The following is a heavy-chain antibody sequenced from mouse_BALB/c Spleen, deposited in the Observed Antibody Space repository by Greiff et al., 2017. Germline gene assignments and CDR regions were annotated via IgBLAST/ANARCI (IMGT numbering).Heavy chain of an antibody. J-gene: IGHJ4*01. CDR1: GYTFTDYA. Sequence: VQLQQSGAELVRPGVSVKISCKGSGYTFTDYAMHWVKQSHAKSLEWIGVISTYYGDASYNQKFKGKATMTVDKSSSTAYMELARLTSEDSAIYYCAREGSPYAMDYWGQGTSVTVSS. CDR2: ISTYYGDA. CDR3: AREGSPYAMDY. V-gene: IGHV1S137*01.